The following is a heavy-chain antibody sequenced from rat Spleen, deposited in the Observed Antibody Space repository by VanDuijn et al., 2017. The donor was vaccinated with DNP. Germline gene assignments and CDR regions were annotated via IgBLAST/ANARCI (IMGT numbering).Heavy chain of an antibody. Sequence: EVQLVESGGGLVQPGRSLKLSCVASGFTFSYYWMTWVRQVPGKGLEWLASITSNGGATYYPDSVKGRFTISRDNAKNTLYLQMNSLRSEDTATYYCARGSGTYYWYFDFWGPGTMVTVSS. V-gene: IGHV5-31*01. CDR1: GFTFSYYW. D-gene: IGHD5-1*01. CDR2: ITSNGGAT. CDR3: ARGSGTYYWYFDF. J-gene: IGHJ1*01.